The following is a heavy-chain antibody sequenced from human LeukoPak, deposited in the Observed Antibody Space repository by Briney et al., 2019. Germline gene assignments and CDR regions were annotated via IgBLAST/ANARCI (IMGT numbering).Heavy chain of an antibody. Sequence: SETLSLTCAVYGGSFSGYYWSWIRQPPGKGLEWIGEINHSGSTNYNPSLKSRVTISVDTSKNQFSLKLSSVTAADTAVYYCARGFSWYYDSSDYQFDYWGQGTLVTVSS. V-gene: IGHV4-34*01. CDR3: ARGFSWYYDSSDYQFDY. CDR1: GGSFSGYY. J-gene: IGHJ4*02. CDR2: INHSGST. D-gene: IGHD3-22*01.